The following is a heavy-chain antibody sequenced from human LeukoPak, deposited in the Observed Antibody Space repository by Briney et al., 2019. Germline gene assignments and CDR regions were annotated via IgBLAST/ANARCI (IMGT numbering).Heavy chain of an antibody. CDR2: IWYDGSNR. Sequence: GGSLRLSCAASGFIFSSFGMQWVRQAPGKGLDWVAGIWYDGSNRNYADSVKGRFTISRDNSKSTLFLQMDSLRAEDTAVYYCGGVFCGGNCYSPPLPDYWGQGTLVTVSA. V-gene: IGHV3-33*01. CDR1: GFIFSSFG. J-gene: IGHJ4*02. D-gene: IGHD2-21*02. CDR3: GGVFCGGNCYSPPLPDY.